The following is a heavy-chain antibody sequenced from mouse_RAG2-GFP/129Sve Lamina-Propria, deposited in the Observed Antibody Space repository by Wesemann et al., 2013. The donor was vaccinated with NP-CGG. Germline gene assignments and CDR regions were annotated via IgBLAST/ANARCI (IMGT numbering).Heavy chain of an antibody. J-gene: IGHJ1*03. CDR2: IDPNSGGT. D-gene: IGHD2-3*01. Sequence: QVQLQQPGAELVKPGASVKLSCKASGYTFTSYWMHWVKQRPGRGLEWIGRIDPNSGGTKYNEKFKAKATLTVDKSSSTAYMQLKSLTSEDSAVYYCARASRYDGYFWYFDVWGTGTTVTVSS. CDR3: ARASRYDGYFWYFDV. V-gene: IGHV1-62-3*01. CDR1: GYTFTSYW.